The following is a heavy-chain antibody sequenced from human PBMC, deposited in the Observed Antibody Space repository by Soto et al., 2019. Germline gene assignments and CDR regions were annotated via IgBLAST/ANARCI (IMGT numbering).Heavy chain of an antibody. CDR2: VYISGST. Sequence: QVQLQESGPGLVKPSETLSLTCTVSGGSISTYYWNWIRQSAGKGLEWIGRVYISGSTNYHPSRKSRVAMSVDTATNQYSLKVTSVTAADTAVYYCARGERDGFDIWGQGKMVTVSS. CDR1: GGSISTYY. J-gene: IGHJ3*02. CDR3: ARGERDGFDI. V-gene: IGHV4-4*07. D-gene: IGHD1-1*01.